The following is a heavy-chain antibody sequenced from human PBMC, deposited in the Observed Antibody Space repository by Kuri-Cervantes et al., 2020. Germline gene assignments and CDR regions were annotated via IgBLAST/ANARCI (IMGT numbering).Heavy chain of an antibody. CDR3: AKDRDILTGYTADGMDV. Sequence: GESLKISCAASGFTVSSNYMSWVRQAPGTGLEWVSVIYSGGSTYYADSVKGRFTISRDNAKNSLYLQMNSLRAEDTALYYCAKDRDILTGYTADGMDVWGQGTTVTVSS. CDR2: IYSGGST. V-gene: IGHV3-53*05. J-gene: IGHJ6*02. CDR1: GFTVSSNY. D-gene: IGHD3-9*01.